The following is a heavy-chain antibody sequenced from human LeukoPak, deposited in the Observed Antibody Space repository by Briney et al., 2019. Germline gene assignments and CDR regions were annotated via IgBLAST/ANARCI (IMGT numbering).Heavy chain of an antibody. CDR2: INPNSGGT. J-gene: IGHJ5*02. CDR3: ARGDCSVSGCHGGNWFDP. V-gene: IGHV1-2*02. CDR1: GYIFTGYY. Sequence: ASVKVSCKASGYIFTGYYIHWVRQAPGQGLEWMGWINPNSGGTKYAQNFQGRVTMTRDTPSSTAHMELSRLRSDDTAVYYCARGDCSVSGCHGGNWFDPWGQGTLVTVSS. D-gene: IGHD2-15*01.